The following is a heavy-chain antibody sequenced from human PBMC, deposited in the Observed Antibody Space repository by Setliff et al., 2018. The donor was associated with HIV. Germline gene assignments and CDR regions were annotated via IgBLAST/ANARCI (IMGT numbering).Heavy chain of an antibody. CDR1: GYTLTELS. J-gene: IGHJ3*02. Sequence: ASVKVSCKVSGYTLTELSRHWVRQAPGKGLEWIGSFDPQDDETIYAQNFQGRVTMTEDTSTDTAYMGLSSLRSEDTAVYYCVTQRGSGSDPFDIWGPGTMVTVSS. CDR2: FDPQDDET. CDR3: VTQRGSGSDPFDI. D-gene: IGHD6-25*01. V-gene: IGHV1-24*01.